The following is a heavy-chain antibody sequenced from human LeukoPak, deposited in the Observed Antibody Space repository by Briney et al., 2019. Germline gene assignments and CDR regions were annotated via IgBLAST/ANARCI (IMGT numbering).Heavy chain of an antibody. Sequence: QTGGSLRLSCAASGFTFSSYGMHWVRQAPGKGLEWVAVISYDGSDTYYVDSVKGRITISRDNSKNTLYLQMNSLRAEDTAVYYCAKDFIVQSYYGSGSYMYYGMDVWGPGTTVTVSS. D-gene: IGHD3-10*01. V-gene: IGHV3-30*18. CDR3: AKDFIVQSYYGSGSYMYYGMDV. J-gene: IGHJ6*02. CDR1: GFTFSSYG. CDR2: ISYDGSDT.